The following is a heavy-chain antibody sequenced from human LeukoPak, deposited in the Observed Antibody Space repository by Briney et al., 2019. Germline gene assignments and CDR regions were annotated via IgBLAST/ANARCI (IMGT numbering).Heavy chain of an antibody. V-gene: IGHV3-48*03. J-gene: IGHJ6*02. CDR3: ARAGSGSSYLLYYYYYGMDV. D-gene: IGHD1-26*01. Sequence: GGSLRLSCAASGFTFSSYEMNWVRQAPGKGLEWVSYISSSGSTIYYADSLKGRFTISRDNAKNSLYLQMNSLRAEDTAVYYCARAGSGSSYLLYYYYYGMDVWGQGTTVTVSS. CDR2: ISSSGSTI. CDR1: GFTFSSYE.